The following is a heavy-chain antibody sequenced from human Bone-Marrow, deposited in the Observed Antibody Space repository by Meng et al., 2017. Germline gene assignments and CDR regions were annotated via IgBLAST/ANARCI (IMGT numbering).Heavy chain of an antibody. Sequence: QVALQQGGAGLLKPSEALSLTCVVSGGSFSDYYWSWIRQPPGKGLEWIGEINHSGSTNYNPSLESRATISVDTSQNNLSLKLGSVTAADSAVYYCARGPTTMAHDFDYWGQGTLVTVSS. J-gene: IGHJ4*02. V-gene: IGHV4-34*01. CDR1: GGSFSDYY. CDR3: ARGPTTMAHDFDY. D-gene: IGHD4-11*01. CDR2: INHSGST.